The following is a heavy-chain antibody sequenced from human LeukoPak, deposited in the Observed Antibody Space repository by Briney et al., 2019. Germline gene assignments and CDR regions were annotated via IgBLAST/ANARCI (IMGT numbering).Heavy chain of an antibody. Sequence: PSETLSLTCAVYGGSFSGYYWSWIRQPPGKGLEWIGEIYHSGSTNYNPSLKSRVTISVDKSKNQFSLKLSSVTAADTAVYYCARVSSSPGRDFDYWGQGTLVTVSS. D-gene: IGHD6-6*01. CDR2: IYHSGST. V-gene: IGHV4-34*01. CDR3: ARVSSSPGRDFDY. J-gene: IGHJ4*02. CDR1: GGSFSGYY.